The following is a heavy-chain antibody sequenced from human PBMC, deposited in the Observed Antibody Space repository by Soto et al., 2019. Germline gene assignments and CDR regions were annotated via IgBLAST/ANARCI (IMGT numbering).Heavy chain of an antibody. D-gene: IGHD6-6*01. V-gene: IGHV3-30*18. CDR1: GVTFSGYG. Sequence: PGGSLRHSCAASGVTFSGYGMHWVRPAPGKGLEWVAVISYDGSNKYYADSVKGRFTISRGNSKTTLYLQMNSLRAEDTAVYYCAKGGGSSRMKYSSYNGWKCWGQGTTGTVS. J-gene: IGHJ6*02. CDR3: AKGGGSSRMKYSSYNGWKC. CDR2: ISYDGSNK.